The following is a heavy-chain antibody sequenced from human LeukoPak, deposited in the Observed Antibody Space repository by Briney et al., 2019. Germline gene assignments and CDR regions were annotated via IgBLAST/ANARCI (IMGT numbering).Heavy chain of an antibody. V-gene: IGHV3-73*01. CDR3: TRPSSTTGTTFWFDP. Sequence: GGSLKLSCAASGFIFSGSAMHWVRQASGKGLEWVGRIRSKANNYATAYAASVKGRFSISRDDSKNTAYLQMNSLKTEDTAVYYRTRPSSTTGTTFWFDPWGQGTLVTVSS. CDR2: IRSKANNYAT. D-gene: IGHD1-1*01. J-gene: IGHJ5*02. CDR1: GFIFSGSA.